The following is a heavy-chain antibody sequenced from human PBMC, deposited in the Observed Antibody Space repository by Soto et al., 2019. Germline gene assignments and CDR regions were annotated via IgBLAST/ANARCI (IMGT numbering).Heavy chain of an antibody. CDR2: ISSSSSYI. CDR3: ARDPYSMVRGVVSGFDI. CDR1: GFTFSSYS. D-gene: IGHD3-10*01. Sequence: GGSLRLSCAASGFTFSSYSMNWVRQAPGKGLEWVSSISSSSSYIYYADSVKGRFTISRDNAKNSLYLQMNSLRAEDTAVYYCARDPYSMVRGVVSGFDIWGQGTMVTVSS. J-gene: IGHJ3*02. V-gene: IGHV3-21*01.